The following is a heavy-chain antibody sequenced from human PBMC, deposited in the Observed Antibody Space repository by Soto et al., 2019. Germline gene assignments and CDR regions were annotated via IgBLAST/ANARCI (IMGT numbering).Heavy chain of an antibody. V-gene: IGHV3-30*03. D-gene: IGHD6-13*01. CDR3: ARVESCGAAKYFSDY. CDR2: TSYDGGKN. J-gene: IGHJ4*02. Sequence: QVQLVESGGGVVQPGRSLRLSCAASGFTFQNYSMHWVRQAPGKGREWVAVTSYDGGKNFSADFVKGRFTISRDNSKNTLYLQMNRLRAGDTDIYCCARVESCGAAKYFSDYGGQGTLVTVSS. CDR1: GFTFQNYS.